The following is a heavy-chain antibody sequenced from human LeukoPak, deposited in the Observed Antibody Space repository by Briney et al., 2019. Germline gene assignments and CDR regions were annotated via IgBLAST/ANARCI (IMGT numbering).Heavy chain of an antibody. D-gene: IGHD6-6*01. CDR3: AKKPKPYSSSGYFDY. CDR1: GFTFSSYA. Sequence: GGSLRLSCAASGFTFSSYAMSWVRQAPGKRLEGVSSISGSGDTTYYADSVKGRFTISRDNSKNTLYLQMNSLRAEDTAVYYCAKKPKPYSSSGYFDYWGQGTLVTVSS. CDR2: ISGSGDTT. J-gene: IGHJ4*02. V-gene: IGHV3-23*01.